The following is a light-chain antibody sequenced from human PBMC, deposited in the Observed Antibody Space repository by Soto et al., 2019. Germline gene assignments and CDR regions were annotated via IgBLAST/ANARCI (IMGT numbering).Light chain of an antibody. CDR3: QQYERSSIT. J-gene: IGKJ5*01. Sequence: EIVLTQSPGTLSLSPGERATLSCRASQSVNSDYFAWYQQRPGQPPRLLIYGASSRATGIPDRFSGSGSGTDFTLSISRLEPEDFALYYCQQYERSSITFGQGTRLE. V-gene: IGKV3-20*01. CDR1: QSVNSDY. CDR2: GAS.